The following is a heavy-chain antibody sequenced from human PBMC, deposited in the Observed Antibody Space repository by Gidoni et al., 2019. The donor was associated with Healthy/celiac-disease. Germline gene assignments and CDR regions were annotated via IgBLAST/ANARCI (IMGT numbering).Heavy chain of an antibody. CDR1: GFTFSSDD. J-gene: IGHJ5*02. V-gene: IGHV3-13*04. D-gene: IGHD3-16*01. CDR2: IGTAGDT. CDR3: ARGGGTWS. Sequence: ELQLVESGGGLVPPGGSLSLSCAASGFTFSSDDMHWVRQATGKGLEWVSAIGTAGDTDYPGSVKGRFTISRENAKNSLYLQMNSLRAGDTAVYYCARGGGTWSWGQGTLVTVSS.